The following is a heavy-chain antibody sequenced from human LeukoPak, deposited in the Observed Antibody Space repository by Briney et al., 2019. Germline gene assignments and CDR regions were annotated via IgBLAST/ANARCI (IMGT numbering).Heavy chain of an antibody. CDR1: GFTFSSYA. CDR3: ARDRGIAVTTGGY. CDR2: ISYDGSNK. D-gene: IGHD6-19*01. Sequence: GGSLRLSCAASGFTFSSYAMHWVRQAPGKGLEWVAVISYDGSNKYYADSVRGRFTISRDNSKNTLYLQMNSLRAEDTAVYYCARDRGIAVTTGGYWGQGTLVTVSS. J-gene: IGHJ4*02. V-gene: IGHV3-30*04.